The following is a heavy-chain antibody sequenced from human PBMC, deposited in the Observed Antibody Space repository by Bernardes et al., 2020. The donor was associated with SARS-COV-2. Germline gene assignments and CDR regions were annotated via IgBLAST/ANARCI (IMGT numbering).Heavy chain of an antibody. Sequence: GGSLRLSCAASGFIFSSSWMSWVRQAPGKVLEWVAYIKQDGSEEYYVDSVKGRFTISRDNAKNSLYLQMNSLRVDDTAVYYCAKGGWYPDHWGQGTLVTVSS. CDR3: AKGGWYPDH. CDR1: GFIFSSSW. J-gene: IGHJ4*02. CDR2: IKQDGSEE. D-gene: IGHD6-19*01. V-gene: IGHV3-7*04.